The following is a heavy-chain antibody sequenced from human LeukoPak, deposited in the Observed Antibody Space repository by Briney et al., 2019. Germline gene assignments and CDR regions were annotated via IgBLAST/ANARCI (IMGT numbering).Heavy chain of an antibody. D-gene: IGHD7-27*01. J-gene: IGHJ4*02. Sequence: GGSLRLSCAASGFTFSSYGMHWVRQARGKGLEWVAVISYDGSNKYYADSVKGRFTISRDNSKNSLHLQMNSLRAEDTAVYYCARDGWGPNAYWGQGTLVTVSS. CDR3: ARDGWGPNAY. CDR1: GFTFSSYG. CDR2: ISYDGSNK. V-gene: IGHV3-30*03.